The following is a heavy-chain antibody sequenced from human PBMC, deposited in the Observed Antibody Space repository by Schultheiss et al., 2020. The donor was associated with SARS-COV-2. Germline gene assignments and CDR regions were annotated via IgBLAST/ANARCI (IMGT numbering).Heavy chain of an antibody. J-gene: IGHJ6*02. CDR1: GFTFSSYA. Sequence: GESLKISCAASGFTFSSYAMHWVRQAPGKGLEWVSAISGSGGSTYYADSVKGRFTISRDNANNTLYLQMNSLRAEDTAVYYCAKGVSLVRGEITYYYHAMDVWGQGTTVTVSS. CDR3: AKGVSLVRGEITYYYHAMDV. CDR2: ISGSGGST. D-gene: IGHD3-10*01. V-gene: IGHV3-23*01.